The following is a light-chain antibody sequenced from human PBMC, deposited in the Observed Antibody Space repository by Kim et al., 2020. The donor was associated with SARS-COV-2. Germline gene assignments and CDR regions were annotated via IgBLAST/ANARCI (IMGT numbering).Light chain of an antibody. J-gene: IGLJ3*02. Sequence: GRRCTSSCSGPFANTGSNAVSWCQQSPRTAPKLLMSNGDQRPSGVHDRFSGSESGNSASLAISGLQSEDEAEYYCAVWDDTLKGPVFGGGTQLTVL. CDR3: AVWDDTLKGPV. CDR1: FANTGSNA. V-gene: IGLV1-44*01. CDR2: NGD.